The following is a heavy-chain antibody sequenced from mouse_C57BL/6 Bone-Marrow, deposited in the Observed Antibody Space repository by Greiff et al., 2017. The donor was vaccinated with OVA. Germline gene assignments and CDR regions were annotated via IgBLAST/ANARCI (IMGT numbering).Heavy chain of an antibody. D-gene: IGHD3-1*01. CDR2: IHPNSGST. V-gene: IGHV1-64*01. Sequence: VQLQQSGAELVKPGASVKLSCKASGYTFTSYWMHWVKQRPGPGLERIGMIHPNSGSTNYNEKFQSKATLTADKSSSTAYMQLSSLTSEDSAVYYCARPGRGYFDVWGTGTTVTVSS. CDR1: GYTFTSYW. J-gene: IGHJ1*03. CDR3: ARPGRGYFDV.